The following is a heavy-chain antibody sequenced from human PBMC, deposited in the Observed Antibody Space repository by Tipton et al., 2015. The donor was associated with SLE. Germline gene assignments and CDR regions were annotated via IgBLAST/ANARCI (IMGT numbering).Heavy chain of an antibody. V-gene: IGHV4-39*01. Sequence: TLSLTCTVSGGSVSSSSYYWGWIRQPPGKGLEWFGSVYYSGSTYYNPFLESRVTTSVDTSKNQVSLQVNSVTAADTAVYYCARHLHGHRAFDIWGQGAMVSVSS. CDR3: ARHLHGHRAFDI. CDR2: VYYSGST. CDR1: GGSVSSSSYY. J-gene: IGHJ3*02.